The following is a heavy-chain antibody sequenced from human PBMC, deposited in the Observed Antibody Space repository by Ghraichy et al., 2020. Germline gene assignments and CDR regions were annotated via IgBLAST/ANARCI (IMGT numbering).Heavy chain of an antibody. V-gene: IGHV3-48*02. CDR3: ARQGRSFGWFDP. CDR2: ISSTSSTI. J-gene: IGHJ5*02. Sequence: GESQNISCAASGFTFSSYTMNWVRQAPGKGLEWISFISSTSSTIYYADSVKGRFTISRDNAKNSLYLQMNSLRDEDTAVYYCARQGRSFGWFDPWGQGTLVTVSS. CDR1: GFTFSSYT. D-gene: IGHD3-16*01.